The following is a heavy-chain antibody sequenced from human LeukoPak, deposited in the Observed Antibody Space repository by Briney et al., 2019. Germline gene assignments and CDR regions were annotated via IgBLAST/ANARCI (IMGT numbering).Heavy chain of an antibody. Sequence: PGGSLRLSCAASGFTFSSYSMNWVRQAPGKGLEGVSSISSSSSYIYYADSVKGRFTISRDNAKNSLYLQMNSLRAEDTAVYYCARGGYCSGGSCPPGYWFDPWGQGTLVTVSS. CDR2: ISSSSSYI. V-gene: IGHV3-21*01. D-gene: IGHD2-15*01. CDR1: GFTFSSYS. J-gene: IGHJ5*02. CDR3: ARGGYCSGGSCPPGYWFDP.